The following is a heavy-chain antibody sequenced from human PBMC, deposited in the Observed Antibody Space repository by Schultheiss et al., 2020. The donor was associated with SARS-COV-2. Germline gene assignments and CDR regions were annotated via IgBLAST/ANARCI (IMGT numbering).Heavy chain of an antibody. CDR2: ISGSGGST. D-gene: IGHD1-26*01. Sequence: GGSLRLSCAASGFTFSSYGMHWVRQAPGKGLEWVSAISGSGGSTYYADSVKGRFTISRDNSKNTLYLQMNSLRVEDTAVYYCASGLVGAIDYWGQGTLVTVSS. CDR1: GFTFSSYG. V-gene: IGHV3-23*01. J-gene: IGHJ4*02. CDR3: ASGLVGAIDY.